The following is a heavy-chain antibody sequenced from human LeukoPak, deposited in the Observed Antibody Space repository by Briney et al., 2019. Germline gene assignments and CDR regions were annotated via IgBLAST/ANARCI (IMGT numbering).Heavy chain of an antibody. Sequence: PGGSLRLSCAASGFTVSSNYMSWVRQAPGKGLEWVSVIYSGGSTYYADSVKGRFTISRDNSKNTLYLQMNSLRAEDTAVYYCAREYYDILTGYDAFDIWGQGTMVTVSS. CDR1: GFTVSSNY. CDR3: AREYYDILTGYDAFDI. CDR2: IYSGGST. D-gene: IGHD3-9*01. J-gene: IGHJ3*02. V-gene: IGHV3-53*01.